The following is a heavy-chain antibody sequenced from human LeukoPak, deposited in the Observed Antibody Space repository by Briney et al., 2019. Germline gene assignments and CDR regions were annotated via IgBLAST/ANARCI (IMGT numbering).Heavy chain of an antibody. J-gene: IGHJ4*02. CDR2: IYYSGST. CDR3: ARLVGAHFDY. CDR1: GGSISSYY. Sequence: KPSETLSLTCTVSGGSISSYYWSWIRHPPGNGLEWIGYIYYSGSTNYNPSLKSRVTISVDTSKNQFSLKLTSLTAADTAVYYCARLVGAHFDYWGQGTLVTVSS. V-gene: IGHV4-59*01. D-gene: IGHD1-26*01.